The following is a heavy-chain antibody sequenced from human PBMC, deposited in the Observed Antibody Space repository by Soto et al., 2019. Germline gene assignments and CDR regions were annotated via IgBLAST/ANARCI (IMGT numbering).Heavy chain of an antibody. CDR3: ARSAPMDAGDKYYYDF. Sequence: SVKVSCKASGGTFSTFGISWVRQAPGQGLGWMGGIIPFFGTAKYSQKFEDRISITADESTNTVYMDLRSLTSEDTAIYYCARSAPMDAGDKYYYDFWGQGALVTVSS. V-gene: IGHV1-69*13. CDR2: IIPFFGTA. D-gene: IGHD3-16*01. J-gene: IGHJ4*02. CDR1: GGTFSTFG.